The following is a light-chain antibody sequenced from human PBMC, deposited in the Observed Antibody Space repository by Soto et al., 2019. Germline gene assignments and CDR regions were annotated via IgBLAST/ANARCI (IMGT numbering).Light chain of an antibody. CDR2: GAS. V-gene: IGKV3-20*01. CDR3: QQYATSPLT. CDR1: QSLSNNF. Sequence: DIVLTQYPGTLSLSPGEIASLSCWAIQSLSNNFLAWYQQKPGQAPRLLISGASSRATGIPDRFSGSGSGTDFTLTITRVEPEDFAVYYCQQYATSPLTFGGGTKVDIK. J-gene: IGKJ4*01.